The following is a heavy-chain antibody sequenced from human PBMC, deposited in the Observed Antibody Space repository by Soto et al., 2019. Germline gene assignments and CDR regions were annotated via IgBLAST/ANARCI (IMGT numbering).Heavy chain of an antibody. CDR3: ARIPVDTYMINWFDP. Sequence: SETLSLTCTVSGGSVSSWDYYWSCIRQPPGKGLEWIGYIYYSGSTNYNPSLKSRVSISLDTSKNQFSLRLTSVTAADTAVYYCARIPVDTYMINWFDPWGQGTLVTVSS. J-gene: IGHJ5*02. V-gene: IGHV4-61*08. CDR2: IYYSGST. CDR1: GGSVSSWDYY. D-gene: IGHD5-18*01.